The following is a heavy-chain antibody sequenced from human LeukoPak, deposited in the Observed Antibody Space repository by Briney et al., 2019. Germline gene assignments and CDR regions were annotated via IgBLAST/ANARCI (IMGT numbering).Heavy chain of an antibody. D-gene: IGHD5-24*01. V-gene: IGHV5-51*01. CDR1: GYSFTSYW. J-gene: IGHJ3*02. CDR3: ARRPRSDGFKDGFDM. CDR2: IYPGDSDT. Sequence: KGGESLKISCKGSGYSFTSYWIGWVRQMPGKGLELMGIIYPGDSDTRYSPSFQGQVTISADKPISTAYLQWSSLKASDTAMYYCARRPRSDGFKDGFDMWGQGTMVTVSS.